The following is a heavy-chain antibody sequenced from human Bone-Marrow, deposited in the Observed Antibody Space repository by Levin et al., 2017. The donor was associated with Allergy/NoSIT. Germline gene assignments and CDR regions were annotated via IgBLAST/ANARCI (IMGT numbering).Heavy chain of an antibody. V-gene: IGHV3-23*01. Sequence: GESLKISCAASGFSFSSYDMAWVRRVPGKGLEWVSSISDSGFRTYYVDSVKGRFSISRDNSKSTLDLQMNRLRGEDTGVYFCAKGTFYSSYTSWGQGTLVTVSS. CDR2: ISDSGFRT. J-gene: IGHJ4*02. CDR3: AKGTFYSSYTS. CDR1: GFSFSSYD. D-gene: IGHD2-2*02.